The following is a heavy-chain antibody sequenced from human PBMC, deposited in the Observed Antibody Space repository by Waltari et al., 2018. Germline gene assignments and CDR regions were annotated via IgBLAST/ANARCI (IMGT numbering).Heavy chain of an antibody. V-gene: IGHV5-51*01. Sequence: EVQLVQSGAEVKKPGESLKISCKGSGYSFTSYWIGWVRQMPGKGLEWMGIIYPGATETRYSPSFQGQGTISADKSISTAYLQWSSLKASDTAMYYCARHPPDYGDARNDAFDIWGQGTMVTVSS. J-gene: IGHJ3*02. CDR3: ARHPPDYGDARNDAFDI. CDR2: IYPGATET. CDR1: GYSFTSYW. D-gene: IGHD4-17*01.